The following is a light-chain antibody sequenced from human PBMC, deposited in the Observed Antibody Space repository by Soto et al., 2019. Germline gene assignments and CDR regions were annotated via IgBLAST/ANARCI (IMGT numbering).Light chain of an antibody. CDR2: DTS. CDR1: QSVSSY. J-gene: IGKJ5*01. CDR3: QQRQYWPPIT. Sequence: VLTQSPATLSLSPLEIATLSFRASQSVSSYLAWYQQKPGQAPRLLIYDTSNRATGVPARFSGSGSGTDFTLTISSLEPEDCAIYYCQQRQYWPPITFGQGTRLEIK. V-gene: IGKV3-11*01.